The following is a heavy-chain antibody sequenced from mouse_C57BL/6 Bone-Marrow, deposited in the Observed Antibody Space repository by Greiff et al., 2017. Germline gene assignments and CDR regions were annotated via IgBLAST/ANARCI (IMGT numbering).Heavy chain of an antibody. Sequence: EVNVVESGGGLVKPGGSLKLSCAASGFTFSDYGMHWVRQAPEKGLEWVAYISSGSSTIYYADTVKGRFTISRDNAKNTLVLQLTSLRSEDTAMYYCARGYYSNYGGYAMDYWGQGTSVTVSS. CDR1: GFTFSDYG. CDR2: ISSGSSTI. V-gene: IGHV5-17*01. CDR3: ARGYYSNYGGYAMDY. J-gene: IGHJ4*01. D-gene: IGHD2-5*01.